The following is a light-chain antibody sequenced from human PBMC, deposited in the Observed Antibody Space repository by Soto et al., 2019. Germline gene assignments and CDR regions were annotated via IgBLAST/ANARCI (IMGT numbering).Light chain of an antibody. Sequence: QSALTQPASVSGSPGQSITISCTGTSGDVGSFNLVSWYQQHPGKAPKLMIYEVNKRPSGVSNRFSGSKSGNTASLTISGLQAEDEADYYCCSYARSNTYVFGTGTKVTVL. CDR3: CSYARSNTYV. V-gene: IGLV2-23*02. CDR1: SGDVGSFNL. J-gene: IGLJ1*01. CDR2: EVN.